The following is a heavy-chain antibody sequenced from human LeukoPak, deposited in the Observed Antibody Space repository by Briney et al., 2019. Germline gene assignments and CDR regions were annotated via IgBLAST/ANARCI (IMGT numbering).Heavy chain of an antibody. Sequence: GGSLRLSCAASGFTFSSYSMNWVRQAPGKGLEWVSSISSSSSYIYYADSVKGRFTISRDNAKNSLYLQMNSLRAEDTAVYYCARAQSCYDFWSGYYEVTDHWYFDLWGRGTLVTVSS. CDR1: GFTFSSYS. J-gene: IGHJ2*01. V-gene: IGHV3-21*01. D-gene: IGHD3-3*01. CDR3: ARAQSCYDFWSGYYEVTDHWYFDL. CDR2: ISSSSSYI.